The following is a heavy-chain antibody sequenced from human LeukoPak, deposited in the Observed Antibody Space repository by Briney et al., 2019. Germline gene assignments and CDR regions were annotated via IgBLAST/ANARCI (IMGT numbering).Heavy chain of an antibody. V-gene: IGHV4-34*01. CDR2: INHSGST. J-gene: IGHJ4*02. CDR3: ARGMGFWSGYVVY. Sequence: SETLSLTCAVYGGSFSGYYWSWIRQPPGKGLEWIGEINHSGSTNYNPSLKSRVTISVDTSNNQFSLKLSSVTAADTAVYYCARGMGFWSGYVVYWGQGTLVTVSS. CDR1: GGSFSGYY. D-gene: IGHD3-3*01.